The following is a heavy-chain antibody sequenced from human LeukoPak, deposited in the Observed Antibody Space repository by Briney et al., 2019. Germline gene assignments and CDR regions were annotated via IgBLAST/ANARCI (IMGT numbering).Heavy chain of an antibody. V-gene: IGHV4-59*12. CDR3: AREVVVPGATFDY. CDR2: VYYSGST. D-gene: IGHD2-2*01. J-gene: IGHJ4*02. CDR1: GGSISNYY. Sequence: SETLSLTCTVSGGSISNYYWTWIRQPPGKGLEWIAYVYYSGSTTYNPSLKSRVAMSVDTSKNQFSLKLSSMTAADTAVYYCAREVVVPGATFDYWGQGTLVTVSS.